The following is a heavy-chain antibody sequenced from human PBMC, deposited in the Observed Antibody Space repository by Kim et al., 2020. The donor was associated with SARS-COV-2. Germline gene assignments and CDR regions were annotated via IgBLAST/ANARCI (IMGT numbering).Heavy chain of an antibody. J-gene: IGHJ4*02. Sequence: GGSLILSCAASGFTFSSYSMNWVRQAPGKGLEWVSYISSSSSTIYYADSVKGRFTISRDNAKNSLYLQMNSLRDEDTAVYYCARDLVDSNYARYCDYWGQGTLVTVSS. CDR3: ARDLVDSNYARYCDY. V-gene: IGHV3-48*02. CDR1: GFTFSSYS. CDR2: ISSSSSTI. D-gene: IGHD4-4*01.